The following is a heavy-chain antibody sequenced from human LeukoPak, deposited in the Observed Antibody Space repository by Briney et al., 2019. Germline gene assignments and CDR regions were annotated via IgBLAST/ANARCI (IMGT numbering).Heavy chain of an antibody. Sequence: GGSLRLSCAASGFTFSNYGMSWVRQAPGKGLEWISAISGSGGTTYYADSVKGRFTISRDNSKNTLYLQMNSLRAEDTAVYYCAKVRIDRRPPHYYNYMDVGGKGTTVTVSS. CDR2: ISGSGGTT. V-gene: IGHV3-23*01. CDR1: GFTFSNYG. D-gene: IGHD2/OR15-2a*01. J-gene: IGHJ6*03. CDR3: AKVRIDRRPPHYYNYMDV.